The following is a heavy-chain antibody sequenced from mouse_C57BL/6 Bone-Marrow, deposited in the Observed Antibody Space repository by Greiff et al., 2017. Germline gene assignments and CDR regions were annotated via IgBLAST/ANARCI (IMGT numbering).Heavy chain of an antibody. V-gene: IGHV14-4*01. CDR3: TNPCFAY. J-gene: IGHJ2*01. CDR2: FVPAIVDT. CDR1: AFNIKDDY. Sequence: EVQLQQSGAELVRPGASVKLSCTASAFNIKDDYMHWVKQRPEQGLGWIGWFVPAIVDTASASKCKGKATITADTSSSTAYMQLSSLTSEDTAVYYCTNPCFAYWGQGTIVTVAA.